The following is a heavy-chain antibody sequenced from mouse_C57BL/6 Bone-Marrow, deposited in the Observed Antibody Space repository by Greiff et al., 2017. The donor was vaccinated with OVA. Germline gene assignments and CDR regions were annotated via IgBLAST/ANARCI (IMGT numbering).Heavy chain of an antibody. Sequence: EVQLQQSGPELVKPGASVKISCKASGYTFTDYYMNWVKQSHGKSLEWIGDINPNNGGTSYNQKFKGKATLTVDKSSSTAYMELRSLTSEDSAVYYCASYDPYFDVWGTGTTVTVSS. CDR1: GYTFTDYY. D-gene: IGHD2-3*01. CDR2: INPNNGGT. J-gene: IGHJ1*03. V-gene: IGHV1-26*01. CDR3: ASYDPYFDV.